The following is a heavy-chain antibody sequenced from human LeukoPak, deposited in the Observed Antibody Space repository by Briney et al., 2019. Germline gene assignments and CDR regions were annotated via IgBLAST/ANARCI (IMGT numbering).Heavy chain of an antibody. CDR2: INHSGST. V-gene: IGHV4-34*01. Sequence: SETLSLTCAVYGGSFSGYYWSWIRQPPGKGLEWIGEINHSGSTNYNPSLKSRVTISVDTSKNQFSLKLSSVTAADTAVYYCARRCYYGSGSYRPVDAFDIWGQGTMVTVSS. CDR3: ARRCYYGSGSYRPVDAFDI. J-gene: IGHJ3*02. D-gene: IGHD3-10*01. CDR1: GGSFSGYY.